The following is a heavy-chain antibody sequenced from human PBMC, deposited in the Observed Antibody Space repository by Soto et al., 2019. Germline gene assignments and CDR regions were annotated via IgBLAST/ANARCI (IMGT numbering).Heavy chain of an antibody. Sequence: PXGSLRLSCSASGFTFTRYSMNWVRQAPGKGLEWVSSISSTTNYIYYGDSMKGRFTISRDNAKNSLYLEMNSLRAEDTAVYYCARESEDLTSNFDCWGQGTLVTVYS. CDR2: ISSTTNYI. J-gene: IGHJ4*02. CDR3: ARESEDLTSNFDC. CDR1: GFTFTRYS. V-gene: IGHV3-21*06. D-gene: IGHD7-27*01.